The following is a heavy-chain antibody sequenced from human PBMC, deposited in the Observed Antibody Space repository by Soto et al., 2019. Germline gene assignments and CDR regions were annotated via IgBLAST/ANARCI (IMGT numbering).Heavy chain of an antibody. D-gene: IGHD6-19*01. Sequence: ASVKVSCKASGYTFTSYAMNWVRQAPGQGLEWMGWINTNTGNPTYAQGFTGRFVFSLDTSVSTAYLQICSLKAEDTAVYYCARSTTAGYSSSYDYWGQGTLVTVSS. V-gene: IGHV7-4-1*01. CDR3: ARSTTAGYSSSYDY. J-gene: IGHJ4*02. CDR1: GYTFTSYA. CDR2: INTNTGNP.